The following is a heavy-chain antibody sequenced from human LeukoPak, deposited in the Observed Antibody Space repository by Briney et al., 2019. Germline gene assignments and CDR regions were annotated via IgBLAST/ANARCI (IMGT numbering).Heavy chain of an antibody. V-gene: IGHV5-10-1*01. J-gene: IGHJ4*02. CDR3: ARLLDIVATASDY. CDR1: GYRSTSYW. D-gene: IGHD5-12*01. Sequence: EESLKISCKGSGYRSTSYWIRWVRQMPGKALKRMERIDPSDSYTDYSPSFQGLVTISADKSISTAYLQWSSLKASDTAMYYGARLLDIVATASDYWGQGTLVTVSS. CDR2: IDPSDSYT.